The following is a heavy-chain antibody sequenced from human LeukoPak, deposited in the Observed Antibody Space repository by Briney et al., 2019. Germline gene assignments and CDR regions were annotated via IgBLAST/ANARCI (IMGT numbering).Heavy chain of an antibody. CDR2: FDPEDGET. Sequence: ASVKVSCKVSGYTLTELSMHWVRQAPGKGLEWMGGFDPEDGETIYAQKFQGRVTMTEDTSTDIAYMELSSLRSEDTAVYCCAPDPSGFNWFDPWGQGTLVTVSS. D-gene: IGHD6-19*01. J-gene: IGHJ5*02. CDR3: APDPSGFNWFDP. V-gene: IGHV1-24*01. CDR1: GYTLTELS.